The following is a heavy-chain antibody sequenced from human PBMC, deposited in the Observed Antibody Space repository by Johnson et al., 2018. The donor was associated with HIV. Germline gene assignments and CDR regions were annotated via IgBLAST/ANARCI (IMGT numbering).Heavy chain of an antibody. CDR2: IKRKIEGETT. J-gene: IGHJ3*02. CDR3: TTAIVIDAFDI. Sequence: VQLVESGGGLVKPGGSLRLSCAASGFTFSNVWMTWVRQAPGKGLERVGRIKRKIEGETTDYAAPVKGRFTISRDDSKNTLYLQMNSLTTEDTAVYYCTTAIVIDAFDIWGQGTMVTVSS. D-gene: IGHD3-16*02. V-gene: IGHV3-15*01. CDR1: GFTFSNVW.